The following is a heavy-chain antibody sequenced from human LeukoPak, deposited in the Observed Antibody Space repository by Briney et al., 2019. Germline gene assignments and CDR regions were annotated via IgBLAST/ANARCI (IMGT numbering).Heavy chain of an antibody. J-gene: IGHJ6*02. Sequence: PGGSLRLSCAASGFTVSSNYMSWVRQAPGKGLEWVSVIYSGGSTYYADSVKGRFTISRDNSKNTLYLQMNSLRAEDTAVCYCARFIAVAGLLGYGMDVWGQGTTVTVSS. CDR3: ARFIAVAGLLGYGMDV. CDR2: IYSGGST. D-gene: IGHD6-19*01. V-gene: IGHV3-66*01. CDR1: GFTVSSNY.